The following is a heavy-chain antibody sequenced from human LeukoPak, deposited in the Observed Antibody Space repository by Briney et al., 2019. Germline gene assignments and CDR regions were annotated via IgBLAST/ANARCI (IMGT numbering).Heavy chain of an antibody. Sequence: GGSLRLSCAASGFTFSSYTMNWVRQAPGKGVEWVSSISSTSASIYYTDSAKGRFTISRDNAKNSLYLQMNSLGVEDTAVYYCTRGGIQQRFYDYWGQGALVTVSS. CDR2: ISSTSASI. D-gene: IGHD5-18*01. J-gene: IGHJ4*02. CDR1: GFTFSSYT. CDR3: TRGGIQQRFYDY. V-gene: IGHV3-21*01.